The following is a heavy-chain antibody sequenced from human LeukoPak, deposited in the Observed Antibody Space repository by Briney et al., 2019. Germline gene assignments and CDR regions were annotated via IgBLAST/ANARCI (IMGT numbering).Heavy chain of an antibody. V-gene: IGHV4-34*01. CDR2: INHSGST. Sequence: SETLSLTCAVYGGSFSGYYWSWIRQPPGKGLEWIGEINHSGSTNYNPSLKSRVTIPVDTSKNQFSLKLSSVTAADTAVYYCARGWSVGAELDNWFDPWGQGTLVTVSS. D-gene: IGHD1-26*01. CDR1: GGSFSGYY. J-gene: IGHJ5*02. CDR3: ARGWSVGAELDNWFDP.